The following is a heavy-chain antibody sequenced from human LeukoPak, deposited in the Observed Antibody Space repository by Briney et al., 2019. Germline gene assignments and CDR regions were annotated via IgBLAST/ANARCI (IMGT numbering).Heavy chain of an antibody. CDR1: GFTFSSYA. Sequence: GGPLRLSCAASGFTFSSYAMSGVREARGKGLEWVSAITGSGGNTYSADSMKGRFTISRDNSKNTLYLQMNSLRAEDTAVYYCARDLLFGTDAFEIWGQGTMVTVSS. J-gene: IGHJ3*02. D-gene: IGHD3-10*01. CDR2: ITGSGGNT. CDR3: ARDLLFGTDAFEI. V-gene: IGHV3-23*01.